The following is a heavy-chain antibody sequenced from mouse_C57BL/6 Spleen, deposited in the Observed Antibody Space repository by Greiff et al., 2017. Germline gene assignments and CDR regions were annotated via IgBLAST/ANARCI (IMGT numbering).Heavy chain of an antibody. CDR2: ISYDGSN. D-gene: IGHD1-1*01. CDR1: GYSITSGYY. J-gene: IGHJ3*01. CDR3: ARGYYGSFFAY. Sequence: VQLKESGPGLVKPSQSLSLTCSVTGYSITSGYYWNWIRQFPGNKLEWMGYISYDGSNNYNPSLKNRISITRDTSKNQFFLKLNSVTTEDTATYYCARGYYGSFFAYWGQGTLVTVSA. V-gene: IGHV3-6*01.